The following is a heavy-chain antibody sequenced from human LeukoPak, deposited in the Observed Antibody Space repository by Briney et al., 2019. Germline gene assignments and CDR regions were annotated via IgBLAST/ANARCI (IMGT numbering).Heavy chain of an antibody. V-gene: IGHV4-31*03. CDR1: GGSISSGGYY. J-gene: IGHJ4*02. D-gene: IGHD3-16*02. CDR2: IYYSGST. CDR3: ARDSFGGVIDY. Sequence: SQTLPLTCTVSGGSISSGGYYWSWIRQHPGKGLEWIGYIYYSGSTYYNPSLKSRVTISVDTSKNQFSLKLSSVTAADTAVYYCARDSFGGVIDYWGQGTLVTVSS.